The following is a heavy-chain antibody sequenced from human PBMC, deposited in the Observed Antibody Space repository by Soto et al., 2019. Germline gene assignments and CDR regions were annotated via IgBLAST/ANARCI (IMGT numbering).Heavy chain of an antibody. CDR1: VDSITTYY. J-gene: IGHJ6*02. CDR2: IDTSGNT. D-gene: IGHD6-13*01. CDR3: ARYSNNWFQTEGMDV. Sequence: ETLSLTCTVSVDSITTYYWSWIRQPAGKGLEWIGRIDTSGNTNYNPSLKSRVTMSVDTSKKQFSLKLTSVAAADTAVYYCARYSNNWFQTEGMDVWGQGTTVTVSS. V-gene: IGHV4-4*07.